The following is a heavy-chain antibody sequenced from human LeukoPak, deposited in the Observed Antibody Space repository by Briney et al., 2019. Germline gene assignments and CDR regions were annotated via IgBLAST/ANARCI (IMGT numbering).Heavy chain of an antibody. CDR3: AKDAPPRYYYDSSGLATTNWFDP. V-gene: IGHV3-30*18. CDR2: ISYDGSNK. J-gene: IGHJ5*02. D-gene: IGHD3-22*01. CDR1: GFTFSSYG. Sequence: GGSLRLSCAASGFTFSSYGMHWVRQAPGKGLEWVAVISYDGSNKYYADSVKGRFTISRDNSKNTLYLQMNSLRAEDTAVYYCAKDAPPRYYYDSSGLATTNWFDPGGQGTLVTVSS.